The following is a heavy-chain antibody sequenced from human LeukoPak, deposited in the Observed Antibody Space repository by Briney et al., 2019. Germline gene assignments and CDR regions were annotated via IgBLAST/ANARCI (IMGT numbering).Heavy chain of an antibody. V-gene: IGHV1-2*02. CDR3: ARQVGATTGYGY. CDR1: GYTFTDYY. J-gene: IGHJ4*02. Sequence: GAPVKLSCKGSGYTFTDYYMHWVRQAPGQGLEWMGWINPNSGGTNSAQKFQGRVTMTRDTSVSILYMELSSLRSDDTAVYYCARQVGATTGYGYWGQGTLVTVSS. CDR2: INPNSGGT. D-gene: IGHD1-26*01.